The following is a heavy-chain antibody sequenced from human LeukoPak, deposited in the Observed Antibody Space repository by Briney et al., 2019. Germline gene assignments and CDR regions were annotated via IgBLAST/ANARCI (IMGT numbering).Heavy chain of an antibody. D-gene: IGHD3-3*01. CDR3: ARDTDFWSGLDY. CDR2: ISAYNGNT. J-gene: IGHJ4*02. Sequence: ASVKVSCKASGYSFTRYGVSWVRQAPGQGLEWMGWISAYNGNTNYAQKLQGRVTMPRDTSTSTAYMRIRSLRSDDTAVYYCARDTDFWSGLDYWGQGTLVTVSS. CDR1: GYSFTRYG. V-gene: IGHV1-18*01.